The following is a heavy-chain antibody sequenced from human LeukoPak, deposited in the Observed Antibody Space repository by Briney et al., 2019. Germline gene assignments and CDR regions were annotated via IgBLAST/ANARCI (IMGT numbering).Heavy chain of an antibody. D-gene: IGHD3-22*01. CDR3: ARHGDYYDFDY. V-gene: IGHV4-38-2*01. CDR2: IYHSGST. CDR1: GFSISSGYY. Sequence: SETLSLTCAVSGFSISSGYYWGWIRQPPGKGLEWIGSIYHSGSTYYNPSLKSRVTISVDTSKNQFSLKLSSVTDADTAVYYCARHGDYYDFDYWGQGTLVTVSS. J-gene: IGHJ4*02.